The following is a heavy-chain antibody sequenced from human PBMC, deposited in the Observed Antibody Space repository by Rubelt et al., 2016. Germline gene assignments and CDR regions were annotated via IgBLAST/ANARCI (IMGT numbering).Heavy chain of an antibody. CDR1: GYSISSGYY. J-gene: IGHJ3*02. D-gene: IGHD3-16*01. V-gene: IGHV4-38-2*02. Sequence: QVHLQESGLGLVKPSETLSLTCTVSGYSISSGYYWGWIRQPPGKGLEWIGSIYYSGSTYYNPSLKSRVTISVDTSKNQFSLKLSSVTAADTAVYYCARHGGALAFDIWGQGTMVTVSS. CDR3: ARHGGALAFDI. CDR2: IYYSGST.